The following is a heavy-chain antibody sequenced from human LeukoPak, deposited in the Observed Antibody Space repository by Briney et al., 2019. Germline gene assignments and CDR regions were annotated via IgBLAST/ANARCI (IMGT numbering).Heavy chain of an antibody. CDR3: VREGYYDSGSSPTFYFDY. CDR2: ISHHVNVK. V-gene: IGHV3-30-3*01. CDR1: GFTFSSYW. Sequence: PGGSLRLSCAASGFTFSSYWMSWVRQVPGKGLEWVAVISHHVNVKFYADSVKGRLTISRDNSAKAVYLQMNSLRTEDAAVYYRVREGYYDSGSSPTFYFDYWGQGTVATVSS. J-gene: IGHJ4*02. D-gene: IGHD3-10*01.